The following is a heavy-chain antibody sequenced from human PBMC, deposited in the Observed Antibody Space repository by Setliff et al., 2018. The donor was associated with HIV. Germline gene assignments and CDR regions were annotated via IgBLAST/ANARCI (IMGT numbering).Heavy chain of an antibody. V-gene: IGHV3-23*01. J-gene: IGHJ4*02. CDR3: ARDVTVRLSVEYYFDY. D-gene: IGHD2-15*01. Sequence: PGGSLRLSCAASGFTFSTYAISWVRQAPGKGLEWVSAIDGGGGNTYYADSVRGRFTISRDNSKNTVYLHMNSLRAEDTAIYYCARDVTVRLSVEYYFDYWGQGTLVTVSS. CDR1: GFTFSTYA. CDR2: IDGGGGNT.